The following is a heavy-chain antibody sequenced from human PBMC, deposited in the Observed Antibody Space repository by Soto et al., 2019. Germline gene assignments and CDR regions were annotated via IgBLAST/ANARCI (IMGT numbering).Heavy chain of an antibody. CDR2: IYYTGNT. J-gene: IGHJ4*02. V-gene: IGHV4-59*08. CDR1: GGSMTSYY. D-gene: IGHD1-26*01. Sequence: SETLSLTCTVSGGSMTSYYWSWIRQPPGKGLEWIGFIYYTGNTKYNPSLKSRVTISVDTSKNQFSLKLNSVTAADTALYYCARTSYSGNSYVPVFWGQGALVTVS. CDR3: ARTSYSGNSYVPVF.